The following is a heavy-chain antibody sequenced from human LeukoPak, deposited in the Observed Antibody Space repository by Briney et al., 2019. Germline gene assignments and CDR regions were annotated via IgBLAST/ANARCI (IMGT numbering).Heavy chain of an antibody. V-gene: IGHV4-30-4*08. D-gene: IGHD1-26*01. CDR1: GGSISSGDYY. CDR2: IYYSGST. CDR3: ARSGRNIVAATGFDY. Sequence: SQTLSLTCTVSGGSISSGDYYWSWLRQPPGKGLEWIGYIYYSGSTYYNSSLKSRVTISVDTSKNQFSLKLSSVTAADTAVYYCARSGRNIVAATGFDYCGQGTLVTVSS. J-gene: IGHJ4*02.